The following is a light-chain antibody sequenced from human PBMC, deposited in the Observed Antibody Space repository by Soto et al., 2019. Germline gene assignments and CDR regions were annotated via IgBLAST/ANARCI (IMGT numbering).Light chain of an antibody. Sequence: QSVLTQPASVSGSPGQSITISCTGTSSDVGGYNYVSWYQQHPGKAPKLMIYDVSNRPSGVSNRFSGSKSGNTASLTISGLQAEDEADYYCSSYTISSTLYVFVTGTKVTVL. CDR3: SSYTISSTLYV. J-gene: IGLJ1*01. CDR2: DVS. V-gene: IGLV2-14*01. CDR1: SSDVGGYNY.